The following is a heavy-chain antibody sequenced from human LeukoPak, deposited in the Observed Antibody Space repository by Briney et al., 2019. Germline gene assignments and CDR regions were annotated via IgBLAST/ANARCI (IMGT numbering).Heavy chain of an antibody. CDR3: AREWGTYGSGSYFYYYYYMDV. Sequence: ASLKVSCTASGGTFSSYAISWVRQAPGQGLEWMGGIIPIFGTANYAQKSQGRVTITADESTSTAYMELSSLRSEDTAVYYCAREWGTYGSGSYFYYYYYMDVWGKGTTVTISS. J-gene: IGHJ6*03. D-gene: IGHD3-10*01. CDR1: GGTFSSYA. CDR2: IIPIFGTA. V-gene: IGHV1-69*13.